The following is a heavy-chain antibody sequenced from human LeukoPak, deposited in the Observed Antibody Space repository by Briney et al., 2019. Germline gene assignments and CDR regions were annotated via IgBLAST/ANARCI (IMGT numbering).Heavy chain of an antibody. Sequence: PGGSLRLSCAASGFTFSNYGMHWLRQAPGKGLEWVTFIQYDGSNKYYADSVKGRFTISRDSSKNTLYLQMNSLRAEDTAVYYCAKGVGRGKSELPRLDYWGQGTLVTVSS. CDR3: AKGVGRGKSELPRLDY. V-gene: IGHV3-30*02. D-gene: IGHD1-26*01. J-gene: IGHJ4*02. CDR1: GFTFSNYG. CDR2: IQYDGSNK.